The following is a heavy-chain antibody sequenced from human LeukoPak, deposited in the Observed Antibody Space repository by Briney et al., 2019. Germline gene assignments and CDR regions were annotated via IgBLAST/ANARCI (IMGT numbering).Heavy chain of an antibody. J-gene: IGHJ5*01. Sequence: SQTLSLTCVVTGDSVSNNSAAWEWIRQSPSRGLEWLGRTYYRSRWYTDYAPAMKSRITVSPDTSKNQFSLQVNSVTPEDTAVYYCARSLRGTYLGALDSWGQGTLVTASS. CDR1: GDSVSNNSAA. V-gene: IGHV6-1*01. D-gene: IGHD7-27*01. CDR3: ARSLRGTYLGALDS. CDR2: TYYRSRWYT.